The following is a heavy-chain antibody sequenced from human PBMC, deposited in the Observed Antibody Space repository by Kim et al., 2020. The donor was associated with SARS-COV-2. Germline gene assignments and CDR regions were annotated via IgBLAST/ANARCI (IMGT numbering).Heavy chain of an antibody. J-gene: IGHJ6*02. CDR1: GFTFSSYG. CDR3: AKDIQLWLSGLNHYYGMDV. V-gene: IGHV3-30*18. Sequence: GGSLRLSCAASGFTFSSYGMHWVRQAPGKGLEWVAVISYDGSNKYYADSVKGRFTISRDNSKNTLYLQMNSLRAEDTAVYYCAKDIQLWLSGLNHYYGMDVWGQGTTVTVSS. D-gene: IGHD5-18*01. CDR2: ISYDGSNK.